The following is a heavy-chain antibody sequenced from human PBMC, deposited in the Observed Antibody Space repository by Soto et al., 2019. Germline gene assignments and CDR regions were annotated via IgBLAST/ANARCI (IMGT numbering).Heavy chain of an antibody. CDR2: ISCSGGVT. J-gene: IGHJ4*02. CDR1: GLTFSDYG. Sequence: EVQLLESGGGLGQPGGSLRLSCSASGLTFSDYGMSWVRQAPGKGPEWVSTISCSGGVTYYADSVKGRFTISRDNSKNALYNKMDSLRGDDTAVYYCAKDPLRYTIAVGGVVDYWGQGTAVTVSS. V-gene: IGHV3-23*01. CDR3: AKDPLRYTIAVGGVVDY. D-gene: IGHD6-19*01.